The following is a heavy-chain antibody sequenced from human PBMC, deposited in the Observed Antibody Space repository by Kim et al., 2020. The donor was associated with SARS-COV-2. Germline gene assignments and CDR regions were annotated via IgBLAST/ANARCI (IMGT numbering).Heavy chain of an antibody. CDR1: GFTFSDYY. J-gene: IGHJ4*02. V-gene: IGHV3-11*03. CDR2: ISSSGSYT. D-gene: IGHD6-19*01. CDR3: ALSSGSNGVFDY. Sequence: GGSLRLSCAASGFTFSDYYMSWIRQAPGKGLEWVSFISSSGSYTNYADSVKGRFTISRDNAKKSLYLQMNSLRAEDTAVYYCALSSGSNGVFDYWGQGTLVTVSS.